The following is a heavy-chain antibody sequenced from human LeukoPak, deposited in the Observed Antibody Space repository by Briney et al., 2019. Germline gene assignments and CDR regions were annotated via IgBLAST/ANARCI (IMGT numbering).Heavy chain of an antibody. CDR2: IAASGTT. J-gene: IGHJ4*02. CDR3: ARFPYFEGFDY. Sequence: SETLSLTCTVSGGSISSYYWSWIRQPLGKGLEFIGYIAASGTTKHNPSLKSRVTLSMDTSKNQFSLKLRSVTAADTAVYFCARFPYFEGFDYWGQGTQVIVSS. D-gene: IGHD3-9*01. V-gene: IGHV4-4*08. CDR1: GGSISSYY.